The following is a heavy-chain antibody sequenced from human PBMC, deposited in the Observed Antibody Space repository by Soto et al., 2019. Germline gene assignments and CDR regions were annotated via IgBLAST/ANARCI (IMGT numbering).Heavy chain of an antibody. CDR3: ASDEKRDGHTRRAFDF. CDR1: GYTFTSYG. D-gene: IGHD2-2*01. J-gene: IGHJ3*01. Sequence: ASVKVSCKASGYTFTSYGISWVRQAPGQGLEWMGWISAYNGNTNYAQKLQGRVTMTTDTSTSTAYMELRSLRSDDTAVYYCASDEKRDGHTRRAFDFWGLGTMVTVSS. V-gene: IGHV1-18*01. CDR2: ISAYNGNT.